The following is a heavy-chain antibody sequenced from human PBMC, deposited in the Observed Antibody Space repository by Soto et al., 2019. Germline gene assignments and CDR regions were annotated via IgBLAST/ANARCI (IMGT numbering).Heavy chain of an antibody. V-gene: IGHV3-23*01. CDR1: GFTFSSYA. CDR3: AKDRGWPAATIPGWDY. Sequence: EVQLLESGGGLVQPGGSLRLSCAASGFTFSSYAMSWVRQAPGKGLEWVSGIGGSGSSTYYADSVKGRFTISRDNSRNTLYVQMNSLRAEDTAVYYCAKDRGWPAATIPGWDYWGQGTLVSVSS. J-gene: IGHJ4*02. CDR2: IGGSGSST. D-gene: IGHD2-2*01.